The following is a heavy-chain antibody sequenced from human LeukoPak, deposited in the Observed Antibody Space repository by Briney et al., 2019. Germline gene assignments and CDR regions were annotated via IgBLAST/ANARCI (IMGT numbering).Heavy chain of an antibody. CDR3: ARDSFFGWAPDYGMDV. J-gene: IGHJ6*02. CDR1: GFTFSSYS. D-gene: IGHD3-3*01. CDR2: ISSSSSTI. V-gene: IGHV3-48*02. Sequence: GGSLRLSCAASGFTFSSYSMNWVRQAPGKGLEWVSYISSSSSTIYYADSVKGRFTISRDNAKNSLYLQMNSLRDEDTAVYYCARDSFFGWAPDYGMDVWGQGTTVTVSS.